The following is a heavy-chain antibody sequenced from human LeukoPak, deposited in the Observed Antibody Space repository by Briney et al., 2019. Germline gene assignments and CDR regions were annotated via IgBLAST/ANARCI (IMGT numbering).Heavy chain of an antibody. CDR1: GGSISTYY. D-gene: IGHD3-10*01. CDR3: ARGPHADYYGSGSYFTPSFDY. CDR2: INHSGST. V-gene: IGHV4-34*01. Sequence: KPSETLSLTCTVSGGSISTYYWTWIRQPPGKGLEWIGEINHSGSTNYNPSLKSRVTISVDTSKNQFSLKLSSVTAADTAVYYCARGPHADYYGSGSYFTPSFDYWGQGTLVTVSS. J-gene: IGHJ4*02.